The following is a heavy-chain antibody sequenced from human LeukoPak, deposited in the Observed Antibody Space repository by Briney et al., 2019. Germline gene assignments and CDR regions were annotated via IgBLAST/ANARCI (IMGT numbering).Heavy chain of an antibody. J-gene: IGHJ4*02. D-gene: IGHD1-1*01. CDR1: GFTFSSYG. CDR3: ARAGLTYLYYFDY. CDR2: IRYDGSNK. V-gene: IGHV3-30*02. Sequence: PGGSLRLSCAASGFTFSSYGMHWVRQAPGKGLEWVAFIRYDGSNKYYADSVKGRFTISRDNSKNTLYLQMNSLRAEDTAVYYCARAGLTYLYYFDYWGQGTLVTVSP.